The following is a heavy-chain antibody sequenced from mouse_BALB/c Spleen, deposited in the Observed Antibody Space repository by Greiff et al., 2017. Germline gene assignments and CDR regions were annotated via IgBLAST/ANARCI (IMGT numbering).Heavy chain of an antibody. D-gene: IGHD2-1*01. V-gene: IGHV2-2*02. Sequence: VQLQQSGPGLVQPSQSLSITCTVSGFSLTSYGVHWVRQSPGKGLEWLGVIWSGGSTDYNAAFISRLSISKDNSKSQVFFKMNSLQANDTAIYYCARNPLYGNHYYFDYWGQGTTLTVSS. CDR1: GFSLTSYG. J-gene: IGHJ2*01. CDR2: IWSGGST. CDR3: ARNPLYGNHYYFDY.